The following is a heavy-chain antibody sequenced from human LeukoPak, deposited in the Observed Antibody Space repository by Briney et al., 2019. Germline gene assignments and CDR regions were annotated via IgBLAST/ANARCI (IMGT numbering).Heavy chain of an antibody. J-gene: IGHJ4*02. CDR3: PSRLTYYYDSRGLIY. CDR1: GFTFSSYW. Sequence: GGSLRLSCAASGFTFSSYWMHWVRQAPGKGLVWVSRINSDGSSTSYADSVKGRFTISRDNAKNTLYLQMNSLRAEDTAVYYCPSRLTYYYDSRGLIYGGRGPLVPAPS. V-gene: IGHV3-74*01. D-gene: IGHD3-22*01. CDR2: INSDGSST.